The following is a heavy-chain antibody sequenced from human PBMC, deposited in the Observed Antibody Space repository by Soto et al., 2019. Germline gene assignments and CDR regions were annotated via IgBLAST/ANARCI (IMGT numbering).Heavy chain of an antibody. V-gene: IGHV3-53*01. CDR2: IYSGGST. CDR3: ARAKGLYDFWSGPLDY. Sequence: PGGSLRLSCAASGFTVSSNYMSWVRQAPGKGLEWVSVIYSGGSTYYADSVKGRFTISRDNSKNTLYLQMNSLRAEGTAVYYCARAKGLYDFWSGPLDYWGQGTLVTVSS. CDR1: GFTVSSNY. J-gene: IGHJ4*02. D-gene: IGHD3-3*01.